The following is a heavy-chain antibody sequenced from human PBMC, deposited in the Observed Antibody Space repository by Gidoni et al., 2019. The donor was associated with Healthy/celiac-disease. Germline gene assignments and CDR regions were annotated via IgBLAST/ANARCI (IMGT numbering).Heavy chain of an antibody. J-gene: IGHJ4*02. CDR2: ISSSSSYI. CDR1: GFTFSSYS. D-gene: IGHD3-22*01. V-gene: IGHV3-21*01. Sequence: EVQLVESGGGLVKPGGSLRLSCAASGFTFSSYSMNWVRQAPGKGLEWVSSISSSSSYIYYADSVKGRFTISRDNAKNSLYLQMNSLRAEDTAVYYCATAAGKYYYDSSGSITDYWGQGTLVTVSS. CDR3: ATAAGKYYYDSSGSITDY.